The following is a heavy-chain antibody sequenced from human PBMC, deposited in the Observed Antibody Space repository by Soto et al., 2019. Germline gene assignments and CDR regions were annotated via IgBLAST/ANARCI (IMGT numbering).Heavy chain of an antibody. CDR3: ASRSLMYYHDGPPPLPVDV. CDR1: GFSFSYYA. D-gene: IGHD3-22*01. Sequence: GSLRLSCAASGFSFSYYAMHWVRQAPGKGLEWVAVISYDGNKKYYADSVQGRFTISRDNSKNTLYLQMNSLRAEDTAVYYCASRSLMYYHDGPPPLPVDVWGQGTTVTVSS. CDR2: ISYDGNKK. V-gene: IGHV3-30-3*01. J-gene: IGHJ6*02.